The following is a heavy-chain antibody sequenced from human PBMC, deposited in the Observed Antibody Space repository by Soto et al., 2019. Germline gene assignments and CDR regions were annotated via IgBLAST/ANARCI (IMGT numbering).Heavy chain of an antibody. D-gene: IGHD2-15*01. CDR1: GYTLSSYF. J-gene: IGHJ5*02. V-gene: IGHV1-46*03. CDR2: INPSDGTT. CDR3: ARWPSVVGRIWFDP. Sequence: QVQLVQSGAEVKKPGASVKVSCKASGYTLSSYFMHWVRQAPGQGLEWMGVINPSDGTTNYAQKFRGRGIMTRDTSTSTVYMDLSSLRFEDTAIYYCARWPSVVGRIWFDPWGQGTLVTVSS.